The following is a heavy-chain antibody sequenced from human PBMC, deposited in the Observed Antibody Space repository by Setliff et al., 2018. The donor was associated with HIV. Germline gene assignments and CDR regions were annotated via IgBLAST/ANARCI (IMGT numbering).Heavy chain of an antibody. J-gene: IGHJ4*02. V-gene: IGHV1-3*04. CDR3: ARVPLSGWLYFDY. D-gene: IGHD6-19*01. Sequence: ASVKVSCKVSGYTFTTYSIHWVRQAPGQRPEWMGWLRTGNGDTSYSESLQGRVTMTTDTSTSTAYMELRSLRSDDTAVYYCARVPLSGWLYFDYWGQGTLVTVSS. CDR1: GYTFTTYS. CDR2: LRTGNGDT.